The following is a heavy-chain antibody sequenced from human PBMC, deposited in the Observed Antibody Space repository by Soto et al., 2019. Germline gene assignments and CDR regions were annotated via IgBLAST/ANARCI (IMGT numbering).Heavy chain of an antibody. J-gene: IGHJ5*02. CDR3: VRDGTKTLRDWFDP. CDR1: GASISGFY. V-gene: IGHV4-4*07. CDR2: IYATGTT. D-gene: IGHD1-1*01. Sequence: WETLSLTCTVSGASISGFYWSWVRKSAVKVLEWIGRIYATGTTDYNPSLKSRVMMSVDTSKKQFSLKLRSVTAADTAVYYCVRDGTKTLRDWFDPWGQGISVTVSS.